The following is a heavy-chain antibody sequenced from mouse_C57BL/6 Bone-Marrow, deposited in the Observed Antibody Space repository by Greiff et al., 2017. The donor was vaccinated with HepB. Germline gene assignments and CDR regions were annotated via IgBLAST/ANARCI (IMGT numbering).Heavy chain of an antibody. D-gene: IGHD1-1*01. V-gene: IGHV5-17*01. Sequence: EVMLVESGGGLVKPGGSLKLSCAASGFTFSDYGMHWVRQAPEKGLEWVAYISSGSSTIYYADTVKGRFTISRDNAKNTLFLQMTSLRSEDTAMYYCARKTTVVAYWYFDVWGTGTTVTVSS. CDR1: GFTFSDYG. CDR3: ARKTTVVAYWYFDV. J-gene: IGHJ1*03. CDR2: ISSGSSTI.